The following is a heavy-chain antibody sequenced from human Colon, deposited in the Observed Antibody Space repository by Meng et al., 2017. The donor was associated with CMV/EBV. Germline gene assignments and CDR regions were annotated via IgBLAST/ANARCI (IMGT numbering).Heavy chain of an antibody. CDR1: GFTFSSYS. Sequence: GGSLRLSCAASGFTFSSYSMNWVRQAPGKGLEWVSSLSSSSSYIYYADSVKGRFTISRDNAKSSLYLQLDSLTAEDTAVYYCARGHDFDYWGQGTLVTVSS. V-gene: IGHV3-21*01. CDR2: LSSSSSYI. J-gene: IGHJ4*02. CDR3: ARGHDFDY.